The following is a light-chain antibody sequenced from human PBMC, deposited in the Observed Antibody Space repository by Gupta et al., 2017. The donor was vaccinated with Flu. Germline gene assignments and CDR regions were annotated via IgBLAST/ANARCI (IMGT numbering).Light chain of an antibody. J-gene: IGKJ3*01. CDR1: QSGSSSY. CDR3: YQYGSTSPCT. Sequence: ERVLTQSTGTLSLSPGERATLACRASQSGSSSYLACYQQHTRQAPPLLIYGASSSATCIPASFISSGSGTDYTPIISSLQPADDAVYYCYQYGSTSPCTFGPGTKVEIK. CDR2: GAS. V-gene: IGKV3-20*01.